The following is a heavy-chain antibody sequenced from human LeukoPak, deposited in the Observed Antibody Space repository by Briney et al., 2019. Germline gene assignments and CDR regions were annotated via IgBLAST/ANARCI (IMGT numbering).Heavy chain of an antibody. Sequence: SVKVSCKASGGTFSSYAISWVRQAPGQGLEWMGGIIPIFGTANYAQKFQGRGTITADESTSTAYMELSSLRSEDTAVYYCARDQDGYNWAPDYWGQGTLVTVSS. CDR3: ARDQDGYNWAPDY. J-gene: IGHJ4*02. CDR1: GGTFSSYA. CDR2: IIPIFGTA. D-gene: IGHD5-24*01. V-gene: IGHV1-69*13.